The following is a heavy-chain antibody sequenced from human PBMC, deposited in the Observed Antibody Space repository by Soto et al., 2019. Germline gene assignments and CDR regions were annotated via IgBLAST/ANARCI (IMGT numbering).Heavy chain of an antibody. CDR3: ASRACDFWSGYCYYYYYGMDV. CDR1: GGTFSSYA. Sequence: SVKVSCKASGGTFSSYAISWVRQAPGQGLEWMGGIIPIFGTANYAQKFQGRVTITADESTSTAYMELSSLRSEDTAVYYCASRACDFWSGYCYYYYYGMDVWGQGTTVTVSS. CDR2: IIPIFGTA. J-gene: IGHJ6*02. D-gene: IGHD3-3*01. V-gene: IGHV1-69*13.